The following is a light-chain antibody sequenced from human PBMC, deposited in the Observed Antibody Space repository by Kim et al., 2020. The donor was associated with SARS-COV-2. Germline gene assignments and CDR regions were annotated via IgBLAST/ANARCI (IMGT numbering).Light chain of an antibody. V-gene: IGLV1-47*01. Sequence: ELTQPPSASGTPGQRVTISCSGSSSNIGSNYVYWYQQLPGTAPKLLIYRNNQRPSGVPDRFSGSKSGTSASLAISGLRSEDEADYFCAAWDDSLSGPVFGGGTQLTVL. CDR2: RNN. CDR1: SSNIGSNY. J-gene: IGLJ3*02. CDR3: AAWDDSLSGPV.